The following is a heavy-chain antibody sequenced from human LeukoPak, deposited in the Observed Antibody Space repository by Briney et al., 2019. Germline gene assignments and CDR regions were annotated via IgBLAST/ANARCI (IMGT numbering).Heavy chain of an antibody. CDR2: FIPIFGTA. CDR3: ASGESGSSPSHYYYYGMDV. Sequence: SVKVSCKASGGTFSSYAISWVRQAPGQGLEWMGGFIPIFGTANYAQKFQGRVTITADESTSTAYMELSSLRSEDTAVYYCASGESGSSPSHYYYYGMDVWGQGTTVTVSS. V-gene: IGHV1-69*13. CDR1: GGTFSSYA. J-gene: IGHJ6*02. D-gene: IGHD3-10*01.